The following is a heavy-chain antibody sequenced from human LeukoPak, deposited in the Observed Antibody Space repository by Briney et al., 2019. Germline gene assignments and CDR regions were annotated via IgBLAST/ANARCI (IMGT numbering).Heavy chain of an antibody. Sequence: GGSPRLSCVASGFALSSYEMNSVRQAPGKGLESVSYISSSSSTIYYADSVKGRFTISTDNAKNSLYLQMNSLKAEDTAVYYCASLWGGRVVPPTGLWQDYYYYGMHVWAQGTTVTVSS. CDR1: GFALSSYE. D-gene: IGHD3-3*01. CDR2: ISSSSSTI. J-gene: IGHJ6*02. V-gene: IGHV3-48*03. CDR3: ASLWGGRVVPPTGLWQDYYYYGMHV.